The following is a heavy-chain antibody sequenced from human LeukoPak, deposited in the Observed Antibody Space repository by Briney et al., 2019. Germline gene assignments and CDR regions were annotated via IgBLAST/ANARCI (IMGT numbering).Heavy chain of an antibody. V-gene: IGHV4-39*01. CDR3: ARLVDSSGYYDGTFDY. D-gene: IGHD3-22*01. CDR1: GGSISSSSYY. J-gene: IGHJ4*02. CDR2: IYYSGST. Sequence: PSETLSLTCTVSGGSISSSSYYWGRIRQRPGKGLEWIGSIYYSGSTYYNPSLKSRVTISVDTSKNQFSLKLSSVTAADTAVYYCARLVDSSGYYDGTFDYWGQGTLVTVSS.